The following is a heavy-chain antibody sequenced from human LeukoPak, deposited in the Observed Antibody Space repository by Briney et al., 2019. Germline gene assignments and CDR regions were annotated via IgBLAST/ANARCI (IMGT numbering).Heavy chain of an antibody. CDR2: INHSGST. Sequence: SETLSLTCAVYGGSFSGYYWSWIRQPPGKGLEWVGEINHSGSTNYNPSLKSRVTISVDTSKNQFSLKLSSVTAADTAVYYCARGIQLWPYWGQGTLVTVSS. V-gene: IGHV4-34*01. D-gene: IGHD5-18*01. J-gene: IGHJ4*02. CDR3: ARGIQLWPY. CDR1: GGSFSGYY.